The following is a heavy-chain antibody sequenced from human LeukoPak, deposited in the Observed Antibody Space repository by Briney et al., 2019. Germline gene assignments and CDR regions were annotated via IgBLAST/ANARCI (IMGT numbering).Heavy chain of an antibody. Sequence: ASVKVSCKASGYTFTNYDINWVRQATGQGLEWMGWMNPNSGYTGYAQEFQGRFTMTRNTSISTAYMELSSLRSEDTAVYYCARGAVIPATMGYYGMDVWGQGTTVSVSS. V-gene: IGHV1-8*01. J-gene: IGHJ6*02. CDR3: ARGAVIPATMGYYGMDV. CDR2: MNPNSGYT. D-gene: IGHD2-2*01. CDR1: GYTFTNYD.